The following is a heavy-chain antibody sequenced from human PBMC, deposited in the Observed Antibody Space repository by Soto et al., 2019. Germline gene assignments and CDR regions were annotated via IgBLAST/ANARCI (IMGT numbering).Heavy chain of an antibody. V-gene: IGHV2-70*11. CDR3: ARDSVALYYYYYGMDV. CDR2: IDWDDDK. D-gene: IGHD2-21*01. J-gene: IGHJ6*02. Sequence: SGPTLVNPTQTLTLTCTFSGFSLSTSGMCVSWIRQPPGKALEWLARIDWDDDKYYSTSLKARLTISKDTSKNQVVLTMTNMDPVDTATYYCARDSVALYYYYYGMDVWGQGITVTVSS. CDR1: GFSLSTSGMC.